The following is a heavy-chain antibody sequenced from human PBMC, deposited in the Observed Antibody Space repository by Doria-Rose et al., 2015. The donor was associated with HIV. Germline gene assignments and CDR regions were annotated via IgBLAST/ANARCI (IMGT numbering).Heavy chain of an antibody. D-gene: IGHD4-17*01. J-gene: IGHJ4*02. CDR3: AKDAYTRLFYGDPDY. Sequence: QFQLVHSGGGVVKPLGSLRLSCQASQFSFNNYGMHWVRQALGQGLEWVAFIRYDGSDKYYAGSVKGRFTISRDNSKNTLYLQMNSLRTEDTAIYYCAKDAYTRLFYGDPDYWGQGTLVTVSS. CDR1: QFSFNNYG. CDR2: IRYDGSDK. V-gene: IGHV3-30*02.